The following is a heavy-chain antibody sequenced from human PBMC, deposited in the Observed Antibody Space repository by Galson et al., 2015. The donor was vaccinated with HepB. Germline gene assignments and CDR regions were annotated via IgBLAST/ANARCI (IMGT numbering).Heavy chain of an antibody. CDR1: GGTFSSYA. CDR2: IIPIFGTA. J-gene: IGHJ6*03. D-gene: IGHD3-16*02. V-gene: IGHV1-69*06. Sequence: SVKVSCKASGGTFSSYAISWVRQAPGQGLEWMGGIIPIFGTANYAQKFQGRVTITADKSTSTAYMELSSLRSEDTAVYYCARRVCPFPLHLGELSLCYYYYMDVWGKGTTVTVSS. CDR3: ARRVCPFPLHLGELSLCYYYYMDV.